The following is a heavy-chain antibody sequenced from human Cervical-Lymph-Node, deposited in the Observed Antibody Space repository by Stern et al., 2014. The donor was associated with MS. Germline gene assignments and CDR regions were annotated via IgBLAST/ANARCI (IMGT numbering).Heavy chain of an antibody. CDR2: ISWNSGSI. CDR1: GFTFDDYV. J-gene: IGHJ4*02. CDR3: AKGAAAGPFDY. Sequence: EVHLVESGGGLVQPGRSLRLSCAASGFTFDDYVMHWVRQAPGKGLEWVSAISWNSGSIGYADSVKGRFTISRDNAKNSLYLQMNSLRAEDTALYYCAKGAAAGPFDYWGQGTLVTVSS. D-gene: IGHD6-13*01. V-gene: IGHV3-9*01.